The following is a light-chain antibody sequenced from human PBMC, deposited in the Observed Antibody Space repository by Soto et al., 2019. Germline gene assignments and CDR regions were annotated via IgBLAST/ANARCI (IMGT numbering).Light chain of an antibody. Sequence: EVVLTQSPGTLSLSPGERASLSCRASQSVSNNYLAWYQQKPGQSPKLLIFGSSDRATGIPDRFSGSGSGTDFTRTISRLEPEDFAVYYCQQYGSSPPYTFGQGTNLEIK. CDR3: QQYGSSPPYT. V-gene: IGKV3-20*01. CDR1: QSVSNNY. CDR2: GSS. J-gene: IGKJ2*01.